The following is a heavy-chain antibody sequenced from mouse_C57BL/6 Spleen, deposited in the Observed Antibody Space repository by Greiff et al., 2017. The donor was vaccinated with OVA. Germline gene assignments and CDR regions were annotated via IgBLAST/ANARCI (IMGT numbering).Heavy chain of an antibody. V-gene: IGHV1-81*01. D-gene: IGHD4-1*01. J-gene: IGHJ2*01. CDR3: AGGAGTDY. CDR2: IYPRSGNT. Sequence: QVQLQQSGAELARPGASVKLSCKASGYTFTSYGISWVKQRTGQGLEWIGEIYPRSGNTYYNEKVKGKATLTADTSSSTAYMELSSLTSDASAFYFCAGGAGTDYWGQGTTLTVSS. CDR1: GYTFTSYG.